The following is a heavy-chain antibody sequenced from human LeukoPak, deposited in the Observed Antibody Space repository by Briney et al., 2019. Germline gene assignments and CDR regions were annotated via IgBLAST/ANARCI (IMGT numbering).Heavy chain of an antibody. CDR1: GFTFDDYA. CDR2: ISWEGGST. D-gene: IGHD4-17*01. CDR3: ARGLDGDYF. J-gene: IGHJ4*02. Sequence: PGGSLRLSCAASGFTFDDYAMHWVRQTPGKGLGRVSPISWEGGSTYYADSVKGRFTISRDNAKNTLYLQMNSLRAEDTALYYCARGLDGDYFWGQGTLVTVSS. V-gene: IGHV3-43D*03.